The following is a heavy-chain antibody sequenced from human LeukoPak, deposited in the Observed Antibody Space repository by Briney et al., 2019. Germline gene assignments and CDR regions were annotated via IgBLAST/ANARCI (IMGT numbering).Heavy chain of an antibody. CDR3: ARHVEAYGSGSYPYIHYFDY. J-gene: IGHJ4*02. CDR1: GGSISSSGFY. V-gene: IGHV4-39*01. Sequence: SETLSLTCTVSGGSISSSGFYWGWIRQSRGKGLEWIGSIYYSGSTYYNPSLKSRVTISVDTSKNQFSLRLTSVTAADMAVYYCARHVEAYGSGSYPYIHYFDYWGQGTLVTVSS. CDR2: IYYSGST. D-gene: IGHD3-10*01.